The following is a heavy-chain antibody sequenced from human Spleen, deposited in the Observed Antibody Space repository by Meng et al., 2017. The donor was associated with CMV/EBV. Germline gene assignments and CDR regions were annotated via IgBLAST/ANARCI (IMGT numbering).Heavy chain of an antibody. D-gene: IGHD6-6*01. Sequence: GSLRLSCTVSGGSISSSSYYWGWIRQSPGKGLEWIAYIYYSGSTYYNPSLKSRVTISVDRSNNQFSLKLISVTAADTAVYYGARGYYSSSYFDYWGQGTLVTVSS. V-gene: IGHV4-39*07. CDR2: IYYSGST. CDR3: ARGYYSSSYFDY. CDR1: GGSISSSSYY. J-gene: IGHJ4*02.